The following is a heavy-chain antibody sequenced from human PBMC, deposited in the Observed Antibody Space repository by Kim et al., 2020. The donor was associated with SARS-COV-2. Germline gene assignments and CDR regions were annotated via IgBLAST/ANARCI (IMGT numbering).Heavy chain of an antibody. CDR1: GGSISSGDYY. Sequence: SETLSLTCTVSGGSISSGDYYWSWIRQPPGKGLEWIGYIYYSGSTYYNPSLKSRVTISVDTSKNQFSLKLSSVTAADTAVYYCAREEAAAAGTFLGPIDYWGQGTLVTVSS. V-gene: IGHV4-30-4*01. D-gene: IGHD6-13*01. CDR2: IYYSGST. CDR3: AREEAAAAGTFLGPIDY. J-gene: IGHJ4*02.